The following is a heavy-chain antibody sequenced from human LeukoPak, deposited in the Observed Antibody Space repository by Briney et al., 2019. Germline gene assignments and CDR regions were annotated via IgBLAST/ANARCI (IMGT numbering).Heavy chain of an antibody. D-gene: IGHD2-15*01. V-gene: IGHV3-66*02. J-gene: IGHJ4*02. CDR1: GFTVSSNY. CDR3: AREDCSGGSCSNDY. Sequence: PGGSLRLSCAASGFTVSSNYMSWVRQAPGKGLAWVSVIYSGGSTYYADSVKGRFTISRDNSKNTLYLQMNSLRAEGTAVYYCAREDCSGGSCSNDYWGQGTLVTVSS. CDR2: IYSGGST.